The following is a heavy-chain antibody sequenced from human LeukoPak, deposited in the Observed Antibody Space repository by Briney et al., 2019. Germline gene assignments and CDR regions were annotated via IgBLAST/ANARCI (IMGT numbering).Heavy chain of an antibody. CDR1: GFTFSKFP. D-gene: IGHD1-1*01. CDR3: AKSLFTSATGTGRAFHI. J-gene: IGHJ3*02. CDR2: ISASGDVT. V-gene: IGHV3-23*01. Sequence: GGSLRLSCAASGFTFSKFPMGWVRQAPGRGLEWVAAISASGDVTFYADSLRGRFTISRDNSKSTLYLQMNGLRAEDTAIFYCAKSLFTSATGTGRAFHIWGQGTRVTVSS.